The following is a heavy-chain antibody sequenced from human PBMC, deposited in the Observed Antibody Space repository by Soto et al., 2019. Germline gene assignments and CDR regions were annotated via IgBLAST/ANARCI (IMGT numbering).Heavy chain of an antibody. CDR1: GGTFSSYA. D-gene: IGHD2-2*01. J-gene: IGHJ4*02. V-gene: IGHV1-69*12. CDR3: ARVSDCISTSCYASHYYFDY. CDR2: IIPIFGTA. Sequence: QVQLVQSGAEVKKPGSSVKVSCKASGGTFSSYAISWVRQAPGQGLEWMGGIIPIFGTANYAQKFQGRVTIPADESTSTAYMELSSLRSEDTAVYYCARVSDCISTSCYASHYYFDYWGQGTLVTVSS.